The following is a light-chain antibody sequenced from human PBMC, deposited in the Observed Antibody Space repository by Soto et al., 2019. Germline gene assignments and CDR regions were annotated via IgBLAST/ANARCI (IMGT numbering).Light chain of an antibody. J-gene: IGKJ1*01. CDR2: GAS. CDR1: QSVSSSY. V-gene: IGKV3-20*01. CDR3: QQYKDWPTT. Sequence: EIVLTQSPGTLSLSPGERATLSFRASQSVSSSYLAWYQQKPGQAPRLLIYGASSRATGIPDRFSGSGSATQFTLTISSLQPEDFGFYYCQQYKDWPTTFGQGAKVDIK.